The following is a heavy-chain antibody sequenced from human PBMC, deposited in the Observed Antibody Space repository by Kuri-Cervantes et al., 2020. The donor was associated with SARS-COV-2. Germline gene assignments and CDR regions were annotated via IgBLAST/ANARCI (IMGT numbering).Heavy chain of an antibody. Sequence: GGSLRLSCAASGFTFSSYSMSWVRQAPGKGLEWVSSISSSSSYIYYADSVKGRFTISRDNAKNSLYLQMNSLRAEDTAVYYCASGTAMVTASYYYGMDVWGQGTTVTVSS. D-gene: IGHD5-18*01. J-gene: IGHJ6*02. CDR1: GFTFSSYS. V-gene: IGHV3-21*01. CDR2: ISSSSSYI. CDR3: ASGTAMVTASYYYGMDV.